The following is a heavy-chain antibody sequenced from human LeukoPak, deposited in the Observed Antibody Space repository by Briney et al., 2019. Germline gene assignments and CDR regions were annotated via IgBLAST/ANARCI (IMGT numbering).Heavy chain of an antibody. CDR2: ISSSGSTI. CDR1: GFTFSDYY. Sequence: TGGSLRLSCAASGFTFSDYYMSWIRQAPGKGLEWVSYISSSGSTIYYADSVKGRFTISRDNAKNSLYLQMNSLRAEDTAVYYCARVEASGYDYGAFDYWGQGTLVTVSS. D-gene: IGHD5-12*01. V-gene: IGHV3-11*04. J-gene: IGHJ4*02. CDR3: ARVEASGYDYGAFDY.